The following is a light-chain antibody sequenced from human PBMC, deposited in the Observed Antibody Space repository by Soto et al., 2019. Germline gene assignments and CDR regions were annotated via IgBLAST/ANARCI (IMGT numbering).Light chain of an antibody. CDR3: QQSSNTPYT. CDR2: AAS. Sequence: DIQMTQSPSTLSASVGDRVTITCRASQSISSWLAWYQQKPGKAPKLLIYAASSLQSGVPSRFSGSGSGTDFTLTISSLQPEDFATYYCQQSSNTPYTFGRGTKVDIK. V-gene: IGKV1-39*01. CDR1: QSISSW. J-gene: IGKJ2*01.